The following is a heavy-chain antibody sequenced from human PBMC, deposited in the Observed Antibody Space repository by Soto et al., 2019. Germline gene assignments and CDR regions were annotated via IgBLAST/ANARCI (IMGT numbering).Heavy chain of an antibody. CDR1: GFTVSNNF. Sequence: VQLVESGGGLIQAGGSLRLSCAVSGFTVSNNFMMWFRQAPGKGLEWVSLIYSGGSISYADSVKGRFTISRDGSMNMLYLQMNSLTAEDTAVYYCARDGNGQRGSPHWGQGTLVTVSS. CDR3: ARDGNGQRGSPH. CDR2: IYSGGSI. J-gene: IGHJ4*02. D-gene: IGHD3-16*01. V-gene: IGHV3-53*02.